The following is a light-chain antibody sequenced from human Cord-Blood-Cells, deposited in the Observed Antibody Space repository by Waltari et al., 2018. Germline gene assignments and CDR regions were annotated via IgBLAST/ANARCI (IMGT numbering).Light chain of an antibody. CDR3: QQRSNWPPVVT. Sequence: EIVLSQSPATLSLSPGERATLSCRASQSVSSYLAWYQQKPGQAPRLLIYYASNRATGIPARFSGSGSGTDFTLTISSLEPEDFAVYYLQQRSNWPPVVTFGGGTKVEIK. J-gene: IGKJ4*01. CDR1: QSVSSY. V-gene: IGKV3-11*01. CDR2: YAS.